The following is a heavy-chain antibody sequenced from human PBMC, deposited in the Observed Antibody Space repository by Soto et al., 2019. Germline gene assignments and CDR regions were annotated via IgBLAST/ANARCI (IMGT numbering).Heavy chain of an antibody. CDR2: ISYRGST. D-gene: IGHD3-22*01. Sequence: SETLSLTCTVSAGSITTSYWSWIRQPLGKALEWIGCISYRGSTNYNPSLKSRLTISIDTSKSQISLKLTSMTTADTAVYYCASSGIVGREVNTWFDPWGQGTLVTVSS. CDR3: ASSGIVGREVNTWFDP. V-gene: IGHV4-59*01. J-gene: IGHJ5*02. CDR1: AGSITTSY.